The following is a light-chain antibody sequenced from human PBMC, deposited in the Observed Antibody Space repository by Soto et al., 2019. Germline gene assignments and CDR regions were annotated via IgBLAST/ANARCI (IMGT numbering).Light chain of an antibody. V-gene: IGKV3-15*01. J-gene: IGKJ1*01. CDR2: GAS. CDR3: QQYNNRPRT. Sequence: EIVMTQSPATLSVSPGERATLSRRASQSVNSNLAWYQQKPGQAPRLLIYGASTRATGIPARFSGSGSGTEFTLTISSLQSEDFAVYYCQQYNNRPRTFGQGTKVDI. CDR1: QSVNSN.